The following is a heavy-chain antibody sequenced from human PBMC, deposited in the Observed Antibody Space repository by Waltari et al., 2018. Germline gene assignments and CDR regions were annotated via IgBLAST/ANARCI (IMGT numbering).Heavy chain of an antibody. D-gene: IGHD3-3*01. CDR3: ARIPYYDFWSGLGEDY. Sequence: QVQLVQSGAEVKKPGSSVKVSCKASVGTFSSYAISGVRQAPGQGLEWMGRIIPIFGTANYAQKFQGRVTITADKSTSTAYMELSSLRSEDTAVYYCARIPYYDFWSGLGEDYWGQGTLVTVSS. J-gene: IGHJ4*02. CDR1: VGTFSSYA. V-gene: IGHV1-69*08. CDR2: IIPIFGTA.